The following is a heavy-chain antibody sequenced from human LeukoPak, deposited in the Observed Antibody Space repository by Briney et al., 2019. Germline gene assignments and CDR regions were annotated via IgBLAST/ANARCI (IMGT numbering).Heavy chain of an antibody. V-gene: IGHV3-21*01. Sequence: SGRSLRLSCAASGFPFSRYSMSWVRQAPGKGLEWVASISGSSSNKHYADSVKGRLTISRDNAKDSLFLQLSSLRAEDTAVYYCASQDYVWGSFRFWGQGTPVTVSS. D-gene: IGHD3-16*02. CDR3: ASQDYVWGSFRF. J-gene: IGHJ4*02. CDR2: ISGSSSNK. CDR1: GFPFSRYS.